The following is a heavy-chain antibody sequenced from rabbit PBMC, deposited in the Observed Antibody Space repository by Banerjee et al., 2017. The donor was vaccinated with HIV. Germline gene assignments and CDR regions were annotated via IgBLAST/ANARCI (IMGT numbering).Heavy chain of an antibody. V-gene: IGHV1S40*01. Sequence: QSLEESGGDLVKPGASLTLTCTASGFTISSSYYMCWVRQAPGKGLEWIACIYTGSSGATYYANWAKGRFTISKTSSTTVTLQMTGLAAADTATYFCARDEALRDGFNLWGPGTLVTVS. CDR3: ARDEALRDGFNL. D-gene: IGHD2-1*01. J-gene: IGHJ4*01. CDR2: IYTGSSGAT. CDR1: GFTISSSYY.